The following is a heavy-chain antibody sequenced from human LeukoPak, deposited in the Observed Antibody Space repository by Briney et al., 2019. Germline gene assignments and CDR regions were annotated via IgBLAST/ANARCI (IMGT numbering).Heavy chain of an antibody. CDR2: ISSSSSSI. D-gene: IGHD2-2*01. CDR3: ARGFCTSTSCYGSY. J-gene: IGHJ4*02. Sequence: GGSLRLSCAASGFTFRSYTMNWVRQAPGEGLEWVSSISSSSSSIYYADSVKGRFTISRDNAKKSLYLRMNSLRAEDTAMYYCARGFCTSTSCYGSYWGQGTLVTVSS. V-gene: IGHV3-21*01. CDR1: GFTFRSYT.